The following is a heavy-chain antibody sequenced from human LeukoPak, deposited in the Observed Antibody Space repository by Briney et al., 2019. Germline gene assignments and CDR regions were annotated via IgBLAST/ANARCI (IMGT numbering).Heavy chain of an antibody. D-gene: IGHD3-10*01. Sequence: PGGSLRLSRAASGFTFSSYAMSWVRQAPGKGLEWVSAISGSGGSTYYADSVKGRFTISRDNSKNTLYLQMNSLRAEDTAVYYCAKRARGVIISDIDYWGQGTLVTVSS. CDR2: ISGSGGST. V-gene: IGHV3-23*01. CDR3: AKRARGVIISDIDY. CDR1: GFTFSSYA. J-gene: IGHJ4*02.